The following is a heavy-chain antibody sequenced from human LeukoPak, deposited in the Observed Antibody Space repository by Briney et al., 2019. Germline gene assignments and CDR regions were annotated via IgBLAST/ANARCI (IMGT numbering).Heavy chain of an antibody. V-gene: IGHV1-2*02. J-gene: IGHJ5*02. CDR2: INPNSGGT. CDR3: ARGDCSVSGCHGGNWFDP. CDR1: GYTFTGYY. D-gene: IGHD2-15*01. Sequence: GASVKVSCKASGYTFTGYYIHWVRQAPGQGLEWMGWINPNSGGTKYAQNFQGRVTMTRDTSSSTAHMGLSRLRSDDTAVYYCARGDCSVSGCHGGNWFDPWGQGTLVTVSS.